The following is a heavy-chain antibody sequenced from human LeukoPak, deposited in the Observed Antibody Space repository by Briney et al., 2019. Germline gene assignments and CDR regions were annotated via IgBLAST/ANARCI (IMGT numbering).Heavy chain of an antibody. Sequence: ASVRVSCKASGYTFTGYYMHWVRQAPGQGLEWMGWINPNSGGTNYAQKFQGRVTMTRDTSISTAYMELSRLRSDDTAVYYCARDRVSMTVMVLTPFDPWGQGALVTVSS. V-gene: IGHV1-2*02. J-gene: IGHJ5*02. D-gene: IGHD3-22*01. CDR3: ARDRVSMTVMVLTPFDP. CDR2: INPNSGGT. CDR1: GYTFTGYY.